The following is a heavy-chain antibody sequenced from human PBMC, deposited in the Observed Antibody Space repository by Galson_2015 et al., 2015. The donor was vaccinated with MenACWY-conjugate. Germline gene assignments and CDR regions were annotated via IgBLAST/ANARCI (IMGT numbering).Heavy chain of an antibody. CDR1: GYSFSTYW. CDR2: ISPIDSKT. Sequence: QSGAEVKKPGESLKISCTGTGYSFSTYWIGWVRQVPGKGLEWVGLISPIDSKTRYSPAFKGRVTISADNSITTAYLQWNSLQASDTAMYYCARHPPGGRGMDVWGQGTTVTVSS. V-gene: IGHV5-51*01. D-gene: IGHD1-26*01. CDR3: ARHPPGGRGMDV. J-gene: IGHJ6*02.